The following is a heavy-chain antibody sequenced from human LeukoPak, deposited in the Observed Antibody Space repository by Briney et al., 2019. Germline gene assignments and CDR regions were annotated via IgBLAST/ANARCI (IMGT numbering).Heavy chain of an antibody. V-gene: IGHV3-74*01. CDR3: ARDLGQYYDTSDNWFDP. J-gene: IGHJ5*02. CDR1: GFTFSNYL. Sequence: GGSLRLSCAASGFTFSNYLMHWVRQAPGKGLVWVSRINSDGINTSYADSVKGRFTISRDNAKNMLNLQMNSLRAEDTAVYYCARDLGQYYDTSDNWFDPWGQGTLVTVSS. CDR2: INSDGINT. D-gene: IGHD3-22*01.